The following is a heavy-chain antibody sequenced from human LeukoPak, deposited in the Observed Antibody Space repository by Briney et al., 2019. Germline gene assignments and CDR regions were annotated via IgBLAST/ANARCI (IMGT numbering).Heavy chain of an antibody. J-gene: IGHJ4*03. CDR2: IIPIFGTA. CDR3: AVYCSGGSGYSGKESYFVY. Sequence: SVKVSCKASGGTFSSYAISWVRQAPGQGLEWMGGIIPIFGTANYAQKFQGRVTITADESTSTAYMELSSLRSEDTAVYSCAVYCSGGSGYSGKESYFVYSSPGTLVTISS. V-gene: IGHV1-69*01. CDR1: GGTFSSYA. D-gene: IGHD2-15*01.